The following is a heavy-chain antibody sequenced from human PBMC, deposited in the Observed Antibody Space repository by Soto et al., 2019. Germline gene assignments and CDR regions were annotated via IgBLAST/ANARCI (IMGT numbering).Heavy chain of an antibody. D-gene: IGHD3-10*01. J-gene: IGHJ6*03. CDR2: ISGSGGTT. V-gene: IGHV3-23*01. CDR3: AKDEVRGVPYYYYYMDV. CDR1: GFTFSSYA. Sequence: EVQLLESGGGLVQPGGSLRLSCAASGFTFSSYAMSWVRQAPGKGLEWVSAISGSGGTTYYADSVKGRFTISRDNSKSTLYLQMNSLRAENTAVYYCAKDEVRGVPYYYYYMDVWGKGTTVNV.